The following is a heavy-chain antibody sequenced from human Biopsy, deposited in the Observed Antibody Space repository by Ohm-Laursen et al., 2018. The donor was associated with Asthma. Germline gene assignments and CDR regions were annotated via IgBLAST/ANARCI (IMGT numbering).Heavy chain of an antibody. D-gene: IGHD7-27*01. CDR2: ISYTGSA. CDR1: GGSMSRSSYY. V-gene: IGHV4-39*01. J-gene: IGHJ4*02. CDR3: ARHWDWGSFFDY. Sequence: SETLSLTCTVSGGSMSRSSYYWGWIRQPPGKGLEWMGSISYTGSAYHNPSLKIRFTISVDTSKNHFSLKLNSVTAADTAVYYCARHWDWGSFFDYWGQGTPVTVSS.